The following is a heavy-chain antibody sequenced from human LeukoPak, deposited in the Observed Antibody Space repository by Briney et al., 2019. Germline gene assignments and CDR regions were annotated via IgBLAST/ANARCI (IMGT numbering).Heavy chain of an antibody. CDR3: ARRRDGYNEDFFDY. Sequence: PSETLSLTCTVSGGSISSSSYYWGWIRQPPGKGLEWIGSIYYSGSTYYNPSLKSRDTISVDTSKNQFSLKLSSVTAADTAVYYCARRRDGYNEDFFDYWGQGTLVTVSS. CDR1: GGSISSSSYY. D-gene: IGHD5-24*01. CDR2: IYYSGST. J-gene: IGHJ4*02. V-gene: IGHV4-39*01.